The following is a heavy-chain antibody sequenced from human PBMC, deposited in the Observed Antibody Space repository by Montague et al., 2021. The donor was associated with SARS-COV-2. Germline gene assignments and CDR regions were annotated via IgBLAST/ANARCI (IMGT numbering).Heavy chain of an antibody. D-gene: IGHD3-3*01. CDR3: ARQMGQSSIFGVVIQYYFDY. Sequence: SETLSLTCTVSGGSISSSSYYWGWIRQPPGKGLEWIGSTYYSGSTYYXPSLKSRVTISVDTSKNQFSPKLSSVTAADTAVYYCARQMGQSSIFGVVIQYYFDYWGQGTLVTVSS. CDR2: TYYSGST. CDR1: GGSISSSSYY. V-gene: IGHV4-39*01. J-gene: IGHJ4*02.